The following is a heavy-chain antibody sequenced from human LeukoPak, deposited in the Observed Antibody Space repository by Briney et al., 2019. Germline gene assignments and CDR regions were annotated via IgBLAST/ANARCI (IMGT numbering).Heavy chain of an antibody. CDR3: ARISAAGKFDY. CDR1: GYTFTSYG. J-gene: IGHJ4*02. D-gene: IGHD6-13*01. CDR2: ISAYNGNT. Sequence: GASVKVSCKASGYTFTSYGTSWVRQAPGQGLEWMGWISAYNGNTNYAQNLQGRVTMTTVTSTGTAYMGLWSLRSDDPAVYFCARISAAGKFDYWGQGTLVTVSS. V-gene: IGHV1-18*01.